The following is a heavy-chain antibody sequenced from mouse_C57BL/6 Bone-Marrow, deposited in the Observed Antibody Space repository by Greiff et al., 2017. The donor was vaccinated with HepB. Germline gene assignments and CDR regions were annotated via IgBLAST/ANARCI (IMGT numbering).Heavy chain of an antibody. CDR1: GFSLTSYG. V-gene: IGHV2-2*01. Sequence: QVQLKQSGPGLVQPSQRLSITCTVSGFSLTSYGVHWVRQSPGKGLEWLGVIWSDGSTDYNAAFISRLGISKDNAKSQDFFKMNRLQADDTAIYYCARDTTVVIDYWGQGTTLTVSS. D-gene: IGHD1-1*01. J-gene: IGHJ2*01. CDR3: ARDTTVVIDY. CDR2: IWSDGST.